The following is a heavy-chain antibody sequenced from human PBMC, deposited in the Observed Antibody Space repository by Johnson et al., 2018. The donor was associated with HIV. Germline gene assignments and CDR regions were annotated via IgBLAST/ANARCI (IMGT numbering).Heavy chain of an antibody. CDR1: GLTFSSYA. CDR3: AKDDQNYYGSGSYYDAFDI. D-gene: IGHD3-10*01. J-gene: IGHJ3*02. V-gene: IGHV3-NL1*01. CDR2: IYSGGST. Sequence: QVQLVESGGGVVQPGRSLRLSCAASGLTFSSYAMHWVRQAPGKGLEWVSVIYSGGSTYYADSVKGRFTISRDNSKNTLYLQMNSLRVEDTAVYYCAKDDQNYYGSGSYYDAFDIWGQGTMVTVSS.